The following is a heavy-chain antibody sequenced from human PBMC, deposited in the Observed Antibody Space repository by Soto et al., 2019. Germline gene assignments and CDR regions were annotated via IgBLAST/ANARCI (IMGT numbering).Heavy chain of an antibody. Sequence: QITLKESGPTLVKPTQTLTLTCTFSGFSLSTSGVGVGWIRQPPGKALEWLALIYWDDDKRYSPSLKSRLTITKDTSKNQVVLTMTNMDPVDTAPYYCAHRGDGYWYFDLWGRRTLVTVSS. J-gene: IGHJ2*01. CDR2: IYWDDDK. V-gene: IGHV2-5*02. CDR3: AHRGDGYWYFDL. D-gene: IGHD2-21*02. CDR1: GFSLSTSGVG.